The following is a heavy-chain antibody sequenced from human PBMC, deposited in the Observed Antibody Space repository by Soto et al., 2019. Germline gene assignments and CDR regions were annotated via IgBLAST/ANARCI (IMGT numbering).Heavy chain of an antibody. Sequence: QVQLVQSGAEVKRPESSMKVSCKPSGGTFNNYAINWVRQAPGQALEWMGAIIPISGTTKYAQKFQGRVTITADKSTGTVYMDLSSLRSEDTAVYYCARWGGLSCSGAVCFKKPFDYWGQGTLVSVSS. CDR1: GGTFNNYA. J-gene: IGHJ4*02. CDR3: ARWGGLSCSGAVCFKKPFDY. CDR2: IIPISGTT. V-gene: IGHV1-69*06. D-gene: IGHD2-8*02.